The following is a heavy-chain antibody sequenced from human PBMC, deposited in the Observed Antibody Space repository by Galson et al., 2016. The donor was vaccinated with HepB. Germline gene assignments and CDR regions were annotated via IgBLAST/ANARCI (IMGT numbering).Heavy chain of an antibody. Sequence: SLRLSCAASGFTFSSYGMHRVRQAPGKGLEWVAVIWYDGSNKYYADSVKGRFTISRDNSMNTLYVQMNSLRAEDTAVYYCAREGGFWSGRHYYGMDVWGQGTTVTVSS. D-gene: IGHD3-3*01. CDR2: IWYDGSNK. CDR1: GFTFSSYG. CDR3: AREGGFWSGRHYYGMDV. V-gene: IGHV3-33*01. J-gene: IGHJ6*02.